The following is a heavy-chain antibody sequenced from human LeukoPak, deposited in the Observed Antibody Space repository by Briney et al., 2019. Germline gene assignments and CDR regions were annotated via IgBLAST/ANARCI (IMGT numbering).Heavy chain of an antibody. CDR3: VRDPHGSGSSNSPHDAFDI. CDR1: GFTFGTYR. Sequence: GGSLRLSCAASGFTFGTYRMHSGRQGPRNRLLWVSRIKIVVSSTSYSDSVKGRFTISRDNAKNTVYLQMSSLRAEDTAVYYCVRDPHGSGSSNSPHDAFDIWGHGTMVTVSS. D-gene: IGHD3-10*01. V-gene: IGHV3-74*01. CDR2: IKIVVSST. J-gene: IGHJ3*02.